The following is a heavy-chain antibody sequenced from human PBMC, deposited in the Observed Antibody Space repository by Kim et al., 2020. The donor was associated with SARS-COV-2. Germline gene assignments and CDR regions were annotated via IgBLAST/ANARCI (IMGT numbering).Heavy chain of an antibody. D-gene: IGHD3-10*01. CDR1: GGSISSSNW. J-gene: IGHJ6*02. CDR2: IYHSGST. V-gene: IGHV4-4*02. CDR3: ARDPQTYYYGSGTKLYYYGMDV. Sequence: LRETLSLTCAVSGGSISSSNWWSWVRQPPGKGLEWLGEIYHSGSTNYNPSLKSRVTISVDKSKNQFSLKLSSVTAADTAVYYCARDPQTYYYGSGTKLYYYGMDVWGQGTTVTVSS.